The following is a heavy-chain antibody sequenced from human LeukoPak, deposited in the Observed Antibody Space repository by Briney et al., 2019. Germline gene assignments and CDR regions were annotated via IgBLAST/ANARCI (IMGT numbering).Heavy chain of an antibody. CDR2: ISGSGGST. D-gene: IGHD3-22*01. CDR3: AQGLLESYDCSGYYYLPPPAWYYVIY. J-gene: IGHJ4*02. Sequence: GGSLRLSCAASGFTFSSYAMSWVRQAPGKGLEWVSAISGSGGSTYYADSVKGRFTISRDNSKNTLYLQMNSLRAEDTAVYYCAQGLLESYDCSGYYYLPPPAWYYVIYWGQGTLVTVSS. V-gene: IGHV3-23*01. CDR1: GFTFSSYA.